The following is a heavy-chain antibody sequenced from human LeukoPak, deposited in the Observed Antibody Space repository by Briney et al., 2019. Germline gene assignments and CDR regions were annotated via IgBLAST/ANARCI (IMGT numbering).Heavy chain of an antibody. V-gene: IGHV3-23*01. CDR2: ISGSGGST. D-gene: IGHD2-2*02. CDR3: AKDRDIVVVPAAIPHRVAFDI. CDR1: GFTFSSYA. J-gene: IGHJ3*02. Sequence: PGGSLRLSCAASGFTFSSYAMSWVRQAPGKGLEWVSAISGSGGSTYYADSVKGRFTISRDNSKNTLYLQMNSLRAEDTAVYYCAKDRDIVVVPAAIPHRVAFDIWGQGTMVTVSS.